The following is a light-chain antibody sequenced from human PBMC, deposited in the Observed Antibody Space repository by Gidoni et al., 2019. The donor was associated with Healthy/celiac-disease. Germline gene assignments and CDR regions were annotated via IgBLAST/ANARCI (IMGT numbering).Light chain of an antibody. CDR3: QSADSSGTLYVV. J-gene: IGLJ2*01. CDR2: KDS. V-gene: IGLV3-25*02. Sequence: YELTQPPSVSVSPGQTARITCSGDALPKQYAYWYQQKPGQAPVLVIYKDSERPSGIPERFSGSSSGTTVTLTISGVQAEDEADYYCQSADSSGTLYVVFGGGTKLTVL. CDR1: ALPKQY.